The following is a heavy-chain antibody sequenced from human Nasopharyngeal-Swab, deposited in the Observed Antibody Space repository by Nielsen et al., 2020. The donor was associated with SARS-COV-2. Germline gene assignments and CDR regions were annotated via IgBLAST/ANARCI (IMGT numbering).Heavy chain of an antibody. CDR1: GFTFSGYA. J-gene: IGHJ3*02. D-gene: IGHD6-19*01. Sequence: GESLKISCAASGFTFSGYAIHWVRQAPGKGLEWVAVLSYDGRSTFYADSVKGRFSISSDNSKSTLYLQMNTLGAEDTAVYYCVIEPGNRVVTGSDAFDIWGQGTMVTVSS. CDR3: VIEPGNRVVTGSDAFDI. V-gene: IGHV3-30*04. CDR2: LSYDGRST.